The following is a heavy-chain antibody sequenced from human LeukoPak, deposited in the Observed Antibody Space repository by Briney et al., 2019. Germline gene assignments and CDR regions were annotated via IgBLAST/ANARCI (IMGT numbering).Heavy chain of an antibody. Sequence: PGGSLRLSCAASGFTFSSYGMHWVRQAPGKGLEWVAVIWYDGSNKYYADSVKGRFTISRDNSKNTLYLQMNSLRAEDTAVYYCASGGAHYYDSRPLDYWGQGTLVTVSS. CDR2: IWYDGSNK. J-gene: IGHJ4*02. D-gene: IGHD3-22*01. CDR1: GFTFSSYG. V-gene: IGHV3-33*01. CDR3: ASGGAHYYDSRPLDY.